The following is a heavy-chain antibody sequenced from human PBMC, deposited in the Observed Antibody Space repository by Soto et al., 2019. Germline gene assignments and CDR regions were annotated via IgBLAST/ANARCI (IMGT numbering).Heavy chain of an antibody. J-gene: IGHJ4*02. Sequence: GASVKVSCKASGYTFTSYDINWVRQATGRGLEWMGWMNPNSGNTGYAQKFQGRVTMTRNTSISTAYMELSSLRSEDTAVYYCARGRGYYDSSGYSPQGDYWGQGTLGTVSS. CDR1: GYTFTSYD. CDR2: MNPNSGNT. D-gene: IGHD3-22*01. V-gene: IGHV1-8*01. CDR3: ARGRGYYDSSGYSPQGDY.